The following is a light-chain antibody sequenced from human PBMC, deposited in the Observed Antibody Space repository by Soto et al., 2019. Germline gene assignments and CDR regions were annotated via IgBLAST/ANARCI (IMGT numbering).Light chain of an antibody. CDR3: QQYGSSPT. J-gene: IGKJ5*01. V-gene: IGKV3-20*01. CDR2: GAT. Sequence: EIGLTQSPGTLSLSPGERATLSCRASQSVRSRYLGWYQQKPGQAPRLLIYGATSRATVIPGRFSGRGSGTDFTLTISIPEPEDVAVYYCQQYGSSPTFGQGTRLEIK. CDR1: QSVRSRY.